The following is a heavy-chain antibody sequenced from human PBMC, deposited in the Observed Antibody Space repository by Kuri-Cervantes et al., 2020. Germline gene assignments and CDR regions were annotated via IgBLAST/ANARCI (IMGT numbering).Heavy chain of an antibody. J-gene: IGHJ1*01. D-gene: IGHD2-15*01. Sequence: SVKVSCKASGFTFTSSAVQWVRQARGQRLEWIGWIVVGSGNTNYAQKFQERVTITRDMSTSTAYMELSSLRSEDTAVYYCARLTGSGPDGYFQHWGQGTLVTVSS. CDR3: ARLTGSGPDGYFQH. CDR2: IVVGSGNT. V-gene: IGHV1-58*01. CDR1: GFTFTSSA.